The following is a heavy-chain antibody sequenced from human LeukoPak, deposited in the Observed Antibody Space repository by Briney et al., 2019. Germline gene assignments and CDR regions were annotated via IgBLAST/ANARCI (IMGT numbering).Heavy chain of an antibody. CDR3: ARNSRYSFDI. V-gene: IGHV3-7*04. CDR1: GFTFSSYW. Sequence: GGSLRLSCAASGFTFSSYWMSWARQAPGKGLEWVAHIKSDGSEKYYVDSVKGRFTISRDNAKNSLYLPMNSLRAEDTAVYYCARNSRYSFDIWGQGTMVTVSS. CDR2: IKSDGSEK. J-gene: IGHJ3*02. D-gene: IGHD4-11*01.